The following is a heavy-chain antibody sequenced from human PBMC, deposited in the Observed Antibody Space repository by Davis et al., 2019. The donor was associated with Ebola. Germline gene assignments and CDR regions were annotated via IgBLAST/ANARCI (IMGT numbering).Heavy chain of an antibody. V-gene: IGHV4-59*08. CDR1: GGSISSYY. CDR2: IYYSGST. Sequence: GSLRLSCTVSGGSISSYYWSWIRQPPGKGLEWIGYIYYSGSTNYNPSLKSRVTISVDTSKNQFSLTLSSVTAADTAVYYCASEYSGCYFSYWGQGTLVTVSS. CDR3: ASEYSGCYFSY. J-gene: IGHJ4*02. D-gene: IGHD1-26*01.